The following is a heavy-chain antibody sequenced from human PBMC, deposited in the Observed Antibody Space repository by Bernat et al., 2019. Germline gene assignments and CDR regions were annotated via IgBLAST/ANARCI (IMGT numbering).Heavy chain of an antibody. CDR3: ARHRVVRSWFDP. CDR1: GGSISSYY. J-gene: IGHJ5*02. D-gene: IGHD2-15*01. CDR2: IYYSGST. Sequence: QVQLQESGPGLVKPSETLSLTCTVSGGSISSYYWSWIRQPPGKGLEWIGYIYYSGSTNYNPSLKSRVTISVDTSKNQFSLKLSSVTAADTAVYYCARHRVVRSWFDPWGQGTLVTVSS. V-gene: IGHV4-59*08.